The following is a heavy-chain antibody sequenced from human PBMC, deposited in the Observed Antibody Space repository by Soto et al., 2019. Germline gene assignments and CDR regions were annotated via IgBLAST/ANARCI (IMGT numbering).Heavy chain of an antibody. Sequence: GASVKVSCKASGYTFTSYATHWVRQAPGQRLEWMGWINAGNGNTKYSQKFQGRVIITRDTSAGTAYMELRSLRSEDTAVYYCATPIVAFYWGQGTLVTVSS. V-gene: IGHV1-3*01. CDR1: GYTFTSYA. D-gene: IGHD5-12*01. J-gene: IGHJ4*02. CDR2: INAGNGNT. CDR3: ATPIVAFY.